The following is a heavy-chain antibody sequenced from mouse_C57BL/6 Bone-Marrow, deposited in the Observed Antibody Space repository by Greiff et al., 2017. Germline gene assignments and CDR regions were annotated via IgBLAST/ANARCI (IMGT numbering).Heavy chain of an antibody. V-gene: IGHV2-2*01. CDR1: GFSLTSYG. Sequence: VHLVESGPGLVQPSQSLSITCTVSGFSLTSYGVHWVRQSPGTGLEWLGVIWSGGSTDYNAAFISRLSISKDNSKSQVFFKMNSLQADDTAIYYCARGAMDYWGQGTSVTVSS. J-gene: IGHJ4*01. CDR2: IWSGGST. CDR3: ARGAMDY.